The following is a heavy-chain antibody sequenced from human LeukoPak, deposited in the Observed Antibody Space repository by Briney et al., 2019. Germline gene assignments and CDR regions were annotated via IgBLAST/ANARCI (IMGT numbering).Heavy chain of an antibody. CDR1: GFTFSDYY. J-gene: IGHJ5*02. V-gene: IGHV3-11*05. Sequence: PGGSLRLSCAASGFTFSDYYMSWIRQAPGKGLEWVSYISSSSSYTNYADSVKGRFTISRDNAKNSLYLQMNSLRAEDTAVYYCTTDLLRYFDWLRFDPWGQGTLVTVSS. D-gene: IGHD3-9*01. CDR3: TTDLLRYFDWLRFDP. CDR2: ISSSSSYT.